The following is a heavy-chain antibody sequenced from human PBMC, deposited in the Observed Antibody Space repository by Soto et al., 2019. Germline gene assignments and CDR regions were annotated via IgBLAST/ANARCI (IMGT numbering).Heavy chain of an antibody. V-gene: IGHV1-69*02. D-gene: IGHD6-19*01. J-gene: IGHJ3*02. CDR2: IIPILGIA. CDR1: GGTFGSYT. Sequence: QVQLVQSGAEVKKPGSSVKVSCKASGGTFGSYTISWVRQAPGQGLEWMGRIIPILGIANYAQKFQGRVTITADKSTSTAYMELSSLRSEDTAVYYCARVKAVAGTGAFDIWGQGTMVTVSS. CDR3: ARVKAVAGTGAFDI.